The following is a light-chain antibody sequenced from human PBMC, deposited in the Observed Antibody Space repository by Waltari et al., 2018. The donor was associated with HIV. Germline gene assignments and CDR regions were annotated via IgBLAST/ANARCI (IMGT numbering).Light chain of an antibody. Sequence: DIQMTQSPSSLSASVGDRVTLTCRASPSISSYLNWYQQKPGKAPKLLIYAASSLQSGVPSRFSGSGSGTDFTLTISSLQPEDFATYYCQQSYSTPRVTFGPGTKVDIK. CDR3: QQSYSTPRVT. J-gene: IGKJ3*01. CDR2: AAS. CDR1: PSISSY. V-gene: IGKV1-39*01.